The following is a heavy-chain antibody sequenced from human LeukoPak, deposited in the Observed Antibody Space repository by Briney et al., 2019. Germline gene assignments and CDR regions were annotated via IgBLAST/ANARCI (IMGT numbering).Heavy chain of an antibody. CDR1: GGSFSGYY. D-gene: IGHD2-2*01. CDR3: ARDCSSTSCYYY. CDR2: INHSGST. Sequence: SETLSLTCAVYGGSFSGYYWSWIRQPPGKGLEWIGEINHSGSTNYNPSLKSRVTISVDTSKIQFSLKLSSVTAADTAVYYCARDCSSTSCYYYWGQGTLVTVSS. J-gene: IGHJ4*02. V-gene: IGHV4-34*01.